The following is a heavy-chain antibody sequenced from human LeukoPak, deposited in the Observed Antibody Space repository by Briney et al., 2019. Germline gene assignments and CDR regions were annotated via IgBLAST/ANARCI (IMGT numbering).Heavy chain of an antibody. CDR1: GFTFSSYD. CDR2: ISGSGGST. J-gene: IGHJ4*02. CDR3: AKDRGGMTTVTMDY. D-gene: IGHD4-17*01. V-gene: IGHV3-23*01. Sequence: GGSLRLSCAASGFTFSSYDMHWVRQAPGKGLEWVSAISGSGGSTYYADSVKGRFTISRDNSKNTLYLQMNSLRAEDTAVYYCAKDRGGMTTVTMDYWGQGTLVTVSS.